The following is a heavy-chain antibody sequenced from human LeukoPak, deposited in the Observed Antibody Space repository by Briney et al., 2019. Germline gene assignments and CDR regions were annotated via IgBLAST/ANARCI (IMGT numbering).Heavy chain of an antibody. Sequence: PGGSLRLSCAASGFTFSSYAMSWVRQAPGKGLEWVSAISGSGGSTYYADSVKGRFTISRDNSKNTLYLQMNSLRAEDTAVYYCANRGWQQFGFDYWGQGTLVTVSS. CDR3: ANRGWQQFGFDY. J-gene: IGHJ4*02. CDR2: ISGSGGST. V-gene: IGHV3-23*01. CDR1: GFTFSSYA. D-gene: IGHD5-24*01.